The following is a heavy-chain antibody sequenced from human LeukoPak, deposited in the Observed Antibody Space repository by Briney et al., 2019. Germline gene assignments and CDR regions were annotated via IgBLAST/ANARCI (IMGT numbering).Heavy chain of an antibody. CDR2: MKQDGSEK. J-gene: IGHJ4*02. Sequence: GGSLRLSCAASGFTFSNYWMNWVRQAPGKGLEWVANMKQDGSEKYYVDSVKGRFTISRDNAKNLLYLQMISLRAEDTAVYYCARARGIDYWGQGTLVTVSS. CDR1: GFTFSNYW. V-gene: IGHV3-7*02. CDR3: ARARGIDY. D-gene: IGHD3-16*01.